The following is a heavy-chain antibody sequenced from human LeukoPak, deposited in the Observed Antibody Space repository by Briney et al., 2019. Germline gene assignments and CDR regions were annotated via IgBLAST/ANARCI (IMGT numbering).Heavy chain of an antibody. CDR1: GYTFTSYG. CDR2: ISAYNGNT. CDR3: ASTKSITMASGMDAFDI. Sequence: ASVKVSCKASGYTFTSYGISWVRQAPGQGLEWMGWISAYNGNTNYAQKLQGRVTMTTDTSTSTAYMELRSLRSDDTAVYYCASTKSITMASGMDAFDIWGQGTMVTVSS. D-gene: IGHD3-10*01. V-gene: IGHV1-18*01. J-gene: IGHJ3*02.